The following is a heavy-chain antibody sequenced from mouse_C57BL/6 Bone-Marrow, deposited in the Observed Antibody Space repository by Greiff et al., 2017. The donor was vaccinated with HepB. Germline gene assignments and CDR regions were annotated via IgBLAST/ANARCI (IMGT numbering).Heavy chain of an antibody. V-gene: IGHV14-4*01. D-gene: IGHD2-1*01. CDR3: TFYGNYPYFDY. Sequence: EVQLQQSGAELVRPGASVKLSFTASGFNIKDDYMHWVKQRPEQGLEWIGWIDPENGDTEYASKFQGKATITADTSSNTAYLQLSSLTSEDTAVYYCTFYGNYPYFDYWGQGTTLTVSS. J-gene: IGHJ2*01. CDR1: GFNIKDDY. CDR2: IDPENGDT.